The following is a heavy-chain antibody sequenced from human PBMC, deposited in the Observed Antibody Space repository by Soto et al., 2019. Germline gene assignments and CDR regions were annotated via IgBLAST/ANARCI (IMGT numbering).Heavy chain of an antibody. D-gene: IGHD2-21*02. CDR3: AREIVTAGGNNYFDP. CDR2: IYYSGST. CDR1: GGSISSGGYY. Sequence: TLSLTCTVSGGSISSGGYYWSWIRQHPGKGLEWIGYIYYSGSTYYNPSLKSRVTISVDKSNNQFSLRLTSVTAADTAVYFCAREIVTAGGNNYFDPWGPGTLVTVSS. V-gene: IGHV4-31*03. J-gene: IGHJ5*02.